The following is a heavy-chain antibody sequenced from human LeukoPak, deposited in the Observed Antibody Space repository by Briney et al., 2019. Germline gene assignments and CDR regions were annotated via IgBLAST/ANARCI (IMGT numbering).Heavy chain of an antibody. D-gene: IGHD6-6*01. Sequence: GRSLRLSCAASGFTFDDYAMHWVRQAPGKGLEWVAFIRYDGGNKYYADSVKGRFTISRNNSKNTLYLQMNSLRPEDTAVYYCAKANRIATRPNWFDPWGQGTLVIVSS. CDR1: GFTFDDYA. V-gene: IGHV3-30*02. J-gene: IGHJ5*02. CDR2: IRYDGGNK. CDR3: AKANRIATRPNWFDP.